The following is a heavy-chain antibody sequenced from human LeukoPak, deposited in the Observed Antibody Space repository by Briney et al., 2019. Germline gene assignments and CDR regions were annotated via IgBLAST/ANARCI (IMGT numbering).Heavy chain of an antibody. CDR2: IWYDGSNK. CDR3: AKLAKGDDAFDI. D-gene: IGHD3-16*01. CDR1: GFTFSSYG. Sequence: GRSLRLSCAASGFTFSSYGMHWVRQAPGKGLEWVAVIWYDGSNKYYADSVKGRFTISRDNSKNTLYLQMNSLRAEDTAVYYGAKLAKGDDAFDIWGQGTMVTVSS. J-gene: IGHJ3*02. V-gene: IGHV3-33*06.